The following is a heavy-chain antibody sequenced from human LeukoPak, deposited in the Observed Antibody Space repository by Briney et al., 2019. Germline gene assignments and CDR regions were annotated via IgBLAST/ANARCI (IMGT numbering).Heavy chain of an antibody. Sequence: RTGGSLRLSCAASGFTFSSYWMNWVRQAPGKGLVWVSRINSDGSSTRYADSVKGRFTISRDNAKNTLFLQMNSLRAEDTAVYFCARKTSALGGAFDIWGQGTMVTVSS. V-gene: IGHV3-74*01. CDR2: INSDGSST. CDR3: ARKTSALGGAFDI. J-gene: IGHJ3*02. CDR1: GFTFSSYW.